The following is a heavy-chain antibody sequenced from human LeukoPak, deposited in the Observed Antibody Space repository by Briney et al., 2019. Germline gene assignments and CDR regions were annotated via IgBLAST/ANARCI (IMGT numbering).Heavy chain of an antibody. CDR3: ATMSSGWYCNWYFDL. CDR2: IYYSGST. J-gene: IGHJ2*01. V-gene: IGHV4-39*01. CDR1: GGSISSSTYY. Sequence: DPSETLSLTCTVSGGSISSSTYYWGWIRQPPGKGLEWIGSIYYSGSTYYNPSLKSRVTIFVDTSKNQFSLKLSSVTAADTAVYYCATMSSGWYCNWYFDLWGRGTLVTVSS. D-gene: IGHD6-19*01.